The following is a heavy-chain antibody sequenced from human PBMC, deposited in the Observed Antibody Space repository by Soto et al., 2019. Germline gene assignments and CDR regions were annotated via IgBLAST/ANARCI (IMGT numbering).Heavy chain of an antibody. J-gene: IGHJ4*02. CDR2: ISIGGDKT. CDR3: AKWDGYGEH. V-gene: IGHV3-23*01. CDR1: GFTFSSNS. Sequence: EVQLLESGGDLIQPGGSLRLSCAASGFTFSSNSFTWVRQAPGKGLEYVSGISIGGDKTWHADSVKGRFTVSRDNSKNTVYLQMNSQRVDETAVYYCAKWDGYGEHWGQGTLVNVSS. D-gene: IGHD5-12*01.